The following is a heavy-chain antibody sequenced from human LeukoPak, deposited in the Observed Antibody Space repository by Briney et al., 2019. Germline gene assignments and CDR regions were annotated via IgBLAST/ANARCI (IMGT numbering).Heavy chain of an antibody. CDR1: GYTFTSYG. Sequence: ASVKVSCKASGYTFTSYGISWVREAPGQGLEWMGWISAYNGNTNYAQKLQGRVTMTTDTSTSTAYMELRSLRSDDTAVYYCARSSYDSPPGDAFDIWGQGTMVTVSS. D-gene: IGHD3-22*01. V-gene: IGHV1-18*01. J-gene: IGHJ3*02. CDR2: ISAYNGNT. CDR3: ARSSYDSPPGDAFDI.